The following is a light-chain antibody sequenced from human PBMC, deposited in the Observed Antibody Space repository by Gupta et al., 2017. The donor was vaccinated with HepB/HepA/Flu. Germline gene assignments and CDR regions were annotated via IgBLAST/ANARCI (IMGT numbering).Light chain of an antibody. J-gene: IGLJ3*02. Sequence: QSALTQPASVSGSPGQSITISCTGTSSDVGNYDLVSWYQQYSDKAPKLVMYEVTKRSSGVSNRFSGSKSGNTASLTISGLQAEDEADYYCCSYAGSNTWVLGGGTKLTVL. CDR2: EVT. CDR1: SSDVGNYDL. V-gene: IGLV2-23*02. CDR3: CSYAGSNTWV.